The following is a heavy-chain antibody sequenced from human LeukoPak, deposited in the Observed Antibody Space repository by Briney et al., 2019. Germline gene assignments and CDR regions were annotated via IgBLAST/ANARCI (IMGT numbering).Heavy chain of an antibody. CDR3: ATTRGDGSGYFAY. J-gene: IGHJ4*02. V-gene: IGHV4-39*01. CDR1: GXSISSSSDY. Sequence: PSETLSLTCSVSGXSISSSSDYWGWIRQPPGKGLEWIGSISSSGSTFYNPSLKSRVTISVDTSKNQFSLKLSSVTATDTAVYHCATTRGDGSGYFAYWGQGTLVTVSS. D-gene: IGHD3-22*01. CDR2: ISSSGST.